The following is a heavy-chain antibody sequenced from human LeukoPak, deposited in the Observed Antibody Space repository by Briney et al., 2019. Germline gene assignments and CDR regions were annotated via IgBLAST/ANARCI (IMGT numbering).Heavy chain of an antibody. V-gene: IGHV1-18*01. CDR1: GYTFTSYG. CDR2: ISAYNGNT. D-gene: IGHD3-16*02. J-gene: IGHJ5*02. CDR3: ARGDYDYVWGSYRDHWFDP. Sequence: ASVKVSCKASGYTFTSYGISWVRQAPGQGLEWMGWISAYNGNTNYAQKLQGRVTMTTDTSTSTAYMELRSLRSDDTAVYYCARGDYDYVWGSYRDHWFDPWGRGTLVTVSS.